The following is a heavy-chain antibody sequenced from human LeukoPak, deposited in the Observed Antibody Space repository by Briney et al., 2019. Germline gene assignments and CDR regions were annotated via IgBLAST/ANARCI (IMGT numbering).Heavy chain of an antibody. CDR2: IRGDGSMT. J-gene: IGHJ6*02. D-gene: IGHD3-3*01. V-gene: IGHV3-74*01. CDR1: EFTFSAYW. Sequence: PGGSLRLSCAASEFTFSAYWMHWVRQAPGKGLVWVSRIRGDGSMTNYADSVKGRFTISRDNSKNTLYLQMNSLRAEDTAVYYCASLRFLEWLSSSHGMDVWGQGTTVTVSS. CDR3: ASLRFLEWLSSSHGMDV.